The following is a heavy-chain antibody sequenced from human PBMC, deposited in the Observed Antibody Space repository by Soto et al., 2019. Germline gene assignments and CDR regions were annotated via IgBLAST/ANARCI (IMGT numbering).Heavy chain of an antibody. CDR3: ARDRSYRKKSSSSPGRTPYYGMDV. CDR1: GFTFSSYA. Sequence: VQLVESGGGVVQPGRSLRLSCAASGFTFSSYAMHWVRQAPGKGLEWVAVISYDGSNKYYADAVKGRFTISRDNSKNTLYLQMNSLRAEDTAVYYCARDRSYRKKSSSSPGRTPYYGMDVWGQGTTVTVSS. CDR2: ISYDGSNK. D-gene: IGHD6-6*01. V-gene: IGHV3-30-3*01. J-gene: IGHJ6*02.